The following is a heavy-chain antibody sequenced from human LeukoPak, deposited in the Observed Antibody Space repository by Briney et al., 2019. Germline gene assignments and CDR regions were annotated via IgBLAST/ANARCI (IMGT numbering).Heavy chain of an antibody. J-gene: IGHJ6*03. Sequence: SETLSLTCTVSGGSISSYYWSWIRQHPGKGLEWIGYIYYSGSTYYNPSLKSRVTISVDTSKNQFSLKLSSVTAADTAVYYCARDAIGVVVPAAIPTRRHNYYYMDVWGKGTTVTVSS. V-gene: IGHV4-59*06. D-gene: IGHD2-2*01. CDR1: GGSISSYY. CDR2: IYYSGST. CDR3: ARDAIGVVVPAAIPTRRHNYYYMDV.